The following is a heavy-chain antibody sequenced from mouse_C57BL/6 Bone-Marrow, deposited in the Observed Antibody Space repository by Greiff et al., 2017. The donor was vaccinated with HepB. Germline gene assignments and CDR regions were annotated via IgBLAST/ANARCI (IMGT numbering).Heavy chain of an antibody. V-gene: IGHV2-2*01. Sequence: VQLQQSGPGLVQPSQSLSITCTVSGFSLTSYGVHWVRQSPGKGLEWLGVIWSGGRTDYNAAFISRLSISKDNSKSQVFFKMNSLQADDTAIYYCARSFYYYGSSCYAMDYWGQGTSVTVSS. CDR3: ARSFYYYGSSCYAMDY. CDR2: IWSGGRT. J-gene: IGHJ4*01. D-gene: IGHD1-1*01. CDR1: GFSLTSYG.